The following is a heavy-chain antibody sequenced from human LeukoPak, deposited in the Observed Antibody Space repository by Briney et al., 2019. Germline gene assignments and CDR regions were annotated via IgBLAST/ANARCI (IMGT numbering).Heavy chain of an antibody. V-gene: IGHV1-18*01. D-gene: IGHD3-22*01. CDR2: ISAYNGNT. CDR3: ARDSSGYYVSRDPDY. Sequence: ASVKVSCKASGYTFTSYGISWVRQAPGQGLEWMGWISAYNGNTNYAQKLQGRVTMTTDTSTSTAYMELRSLRSDDTAVYYCARDSSGYYVSRDPDYWGQGTLVTVSS. J-gene: IGHJ4*02. CDR1: GYTFTSYG.